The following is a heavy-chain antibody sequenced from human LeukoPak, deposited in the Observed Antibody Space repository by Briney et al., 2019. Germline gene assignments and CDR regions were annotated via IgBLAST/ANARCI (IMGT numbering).Heavy chain of an antibody. D-gene: IGHD2-21*02. CDR2: IKEDGSEK. CDR3: ARDKFDIVVVTTIYYYYYMDV. CDR1: CFTFSTYW. Sequence: PGGSLRLSCAASCFTFSTYWMNWVRQAPGKGLEWVANIKEDGSEKDYVDSVKGRFTISRDNAKNSLYLQMNSLRAEDTAVYYCARDKFDIVVVTTIYYYYYMDVWGKGTTVTISS. J-gene: IGHJ6*03. V-gene: IGHV3-7*01.